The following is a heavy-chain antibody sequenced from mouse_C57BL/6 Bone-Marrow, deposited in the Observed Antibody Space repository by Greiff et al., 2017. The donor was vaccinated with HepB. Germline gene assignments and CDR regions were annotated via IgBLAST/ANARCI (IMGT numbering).Heavy chain of an antibody. CDR2: ISSGGSYT. D-gene: IGHD1-1*01. J-gene: IGHJ2*01. Sequence: EVKLVESGGDLVKPGGSLKLSCAASGFTFSSYGMSWVRQTPDKRLQWVATISSGGSYTYYPDSVKGRFTISRDNAKNTLYLQMSSLKSEDTAMYYCARQGITTVVAPAYWGQGTTLTVSS. V-gene: IGHV5-6*01. CDR3: ARQGITTVVAPAY. CDR1: GFTFSSYG.